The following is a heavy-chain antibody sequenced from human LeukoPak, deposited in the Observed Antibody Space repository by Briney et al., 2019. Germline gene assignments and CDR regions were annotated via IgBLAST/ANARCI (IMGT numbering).Heavy chain of an antibody. CDR2: INQDGSEK. Sequence: PGGSLRLSCAASGFTFEIYWMSWVRQAPGNVLEWVANINQDGSEKYHVDSGKGRFTISRDNAKNSLYLQMNSLRAEDTAVYYCARDGVAPGIYFDHWSQGTLVTVSS. D-gene: IGHD3-3*01. V-gene: IGHV3-7*03. CDR3: ARDGVAPGIYFDH. CDR1: GFTFEIYW. J-gene: IGHJ4*02.